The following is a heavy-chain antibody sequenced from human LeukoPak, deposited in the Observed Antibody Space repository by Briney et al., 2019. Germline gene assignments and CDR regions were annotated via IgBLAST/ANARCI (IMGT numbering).Heavy chain of an antibody. J-gene: IGHJ5*02. CDR3: ANTPVAAAGSPSAPFDP. D-gene: IGHD6-13*01. Sequence: SETLSLTCTVSGGSISSSSYYWGWIRQPPGKGLEWIGSIYYSGSTYYNPSLESRVTISVDTSKNQFSLKLSSVTAADTAVYYCANTPVAAAGSPSAPFDPWGQGTLVTVSS. V-gene: IGHV4-39*01. CDR1: GGSISSSSYY. CDR2: IYYSGST.